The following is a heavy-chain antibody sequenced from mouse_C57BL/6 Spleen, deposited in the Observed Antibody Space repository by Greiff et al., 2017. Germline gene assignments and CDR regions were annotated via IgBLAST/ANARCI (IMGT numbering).Heavy chain of an antibody. V-gene: IGHV1-26*01. CDR3: ARRSYGSSFDY. CDR2: INPNNGGT. D-gene: IGHD1-1*01. CDR1: GYTFTDYY. Sequence: VQLQQSGPELVKPGASVKISCKASGYTFTDYYMNWVKQSHGKSLEWIGDINPNNGGTSYNQKFKGKATLTVDKYSSTAYMELRSLTSEDSAVYYCARRSYGSSFDYWGQGTTLTVSS. J-gene: IGHJ2*01.